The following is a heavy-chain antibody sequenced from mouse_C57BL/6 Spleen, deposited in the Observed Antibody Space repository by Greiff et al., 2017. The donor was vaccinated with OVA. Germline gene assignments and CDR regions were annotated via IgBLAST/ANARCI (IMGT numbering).Heavy chain of an antibody. J-gene: IGHJ2*01. V-gene: IGHV1-26*01. CDR3: AKGEDSNYFDY. CDR2: INPNNGGT. Sequence: EVQLQQSGPELVKPGASVKISCKASGYTFTDYYMNWVKQSHGKSLEWIGDINPNNGGTSYNQKFKGKATLTVDKSSSTAYMELRSLTSEDSAVYYCAKGEDSNYFDYWGQGTTLTVSS. CDR1: GYTFTDYY.